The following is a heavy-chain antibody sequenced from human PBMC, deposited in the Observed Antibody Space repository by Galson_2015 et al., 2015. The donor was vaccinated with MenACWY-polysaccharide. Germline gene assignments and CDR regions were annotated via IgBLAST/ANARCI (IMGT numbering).Heavy chain of an antibody. CDR3: ARGYDFWSGYYGATYGMDV. V-gene: IGHV1-69*04. D-gene: IGHD3-3*01. CDR2: IIPILGIA. J-gene: IGHJ6*02. CDR1: GGTFSSYA. Sequence: SVKVSCKASGGTFSSYAISWVRQAPGQGLEWMGRIIPILGIANYAQEFQGRVTITADKSTSTAYMELSSLRSEDTAVYYCARGYDFWSGYYGATYGMDVWGQGTTVTVSS.